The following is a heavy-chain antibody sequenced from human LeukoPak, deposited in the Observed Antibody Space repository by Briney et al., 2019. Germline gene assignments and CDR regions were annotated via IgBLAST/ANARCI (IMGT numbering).Heavy chain of an antibody. CDR1: GGSIRGYY. CDR2: IFYTGST. D-gene: IGHD3-9*01. CDR3: ARDLVMTGPPDYYYGMDV. V-gene: IGHV4-31*03. Sequence: SETLSLTCTVSGGSIRGYYWSWIRQHPGKGLEWIGYIFYTGSTYYNPSLKSRVTISLDTSKNQFSLKVNSVTAADTAVYYCARDLVMTGPPDYYYGMDVWGQGTTVTVSS. J-gene: IGHJ6*02.